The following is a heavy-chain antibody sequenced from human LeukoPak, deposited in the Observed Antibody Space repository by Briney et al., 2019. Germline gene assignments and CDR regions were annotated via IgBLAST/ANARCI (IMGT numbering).Heavy chain of an antibody. D-gene: IGHD3-10*01. J-gene: IGHJ6*02. CDR1: GYTFTSYG. V-gene: IGHV1-18*01. CDR2: IRAYNGNT. Sequence: GASVKVSCKASGYTFTSYGISWVRQAPGQGLEWMGWIRAYNGNTNYAQKLQGRVTMTTDTSTGTAYMELRSLRSDDTAVYYCAREVWFGELLSHYYYYGMDVWGQGTTVTVSS. CDR3: AREVWFGELLSHYYYYGMDV.